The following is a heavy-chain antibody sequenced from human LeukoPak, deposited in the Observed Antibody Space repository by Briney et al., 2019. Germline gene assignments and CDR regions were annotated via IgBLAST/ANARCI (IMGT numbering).Heavy chain of an antibody. CDR1: GFTFSSYG. CDR3: AREGNYYDSSGYYTGYFDY. J-gene: IGHJ4*02. V-gene: IGHV3-33*01. Sequence: GGSLRLSCAASGFTFSSYGMHWVRQAPGKGLEWVAVIWYDASNKYYADSVKGRFTISRDNSKNTLYLQMNSLRAEDTAVNYCAREGNYYDSSGYYTGYFDYWGQGTLVTVSS. CDR2: IWYDASNK. D-gene: IGHD3-22*01.